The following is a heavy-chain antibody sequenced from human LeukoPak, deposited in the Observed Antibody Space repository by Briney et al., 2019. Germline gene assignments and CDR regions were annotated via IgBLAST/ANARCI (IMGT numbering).Heavy chain of an antibody. Sequence: GGSLRLSCAASGFPFSRYSMNWVRQSPGKGLEWVSSISSSSSYIYYAHSVKGRFTISRDNAKNSLYLQMNSLRAEDTAVYYCAREGWDSGYPFDYWGQGTLVTVSS. J-gene: IGHJ4*02. D-gene: IGHD3-22*01. CDR2: ISSSSSYI. V-gene: IGHV3-21*01. CDR3: AREGWDSGYPFDY. CDR1: GFPFSRYS.